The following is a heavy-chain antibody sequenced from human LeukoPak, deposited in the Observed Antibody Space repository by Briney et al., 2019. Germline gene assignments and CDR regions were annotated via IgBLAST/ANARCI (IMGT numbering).Heavy chain of an antibody. CDR1: GFTFSSYA. D-gene: IGHD2-2*01. Sequence: GGSLRLSCAASGFTFSSYAMSGVRQIPGKGLEWGSAISGSDAGTYYADSVKGRFTISRDNSKNTLYLQMNRLRAEDTAVYYCAKGSRGSCSRTYCYPFDYWGQGTLVTVSS. V-gene: IGHV3-23*01. CDR3: AKGSRGSCSRTYCYPFDY. CDR2: ISGSDAGT. J-gene: IGHJ4*02.